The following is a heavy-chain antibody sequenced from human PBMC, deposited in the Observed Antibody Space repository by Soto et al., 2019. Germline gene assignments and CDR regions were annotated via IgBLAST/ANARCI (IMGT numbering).Heavy chain of an antibody. Sequence: SETLSLTCTASGGSMSSYYWNWIRQPPGKGLESIGYIYASGNTNYNPSFKSRVTMSVDTSKNQFSLKLSSVTAADTAVYYCARDLGHLVRGVIVNWFDPWGQGTQVTVSS. V-gene: IGHV4-59*01. CDR3: ARDLGHLVRGVIVNWFDP. CDR2: IYASGNT. CDR1: GGSMSSYY. D-gene: IGHD3-10*01. J-gene: IGHJ5*02.